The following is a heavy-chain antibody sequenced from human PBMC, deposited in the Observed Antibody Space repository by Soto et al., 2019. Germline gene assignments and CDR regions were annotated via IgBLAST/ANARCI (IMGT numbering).Heavy chain of an antibody. J-gene: IGHJ4*02. Sequence: ASVKVSFKASGYTFTSYGISWLRQAPGQGLEWMGWISAYNGNTNYAQKLQGRVTMTTDTSTSTAYMELRSLRSDDTAVYYCARDRGLGYCSGGSCYPNDYWGQGTLVTVSS. CDR3: ARDRGLGYCSGGSCYPNDY. CDR2: ISAYNGNT. D-gene: IGHD2-15*01. V-gene: IGHV1-18*01. CDR1: GYTFTSYG.